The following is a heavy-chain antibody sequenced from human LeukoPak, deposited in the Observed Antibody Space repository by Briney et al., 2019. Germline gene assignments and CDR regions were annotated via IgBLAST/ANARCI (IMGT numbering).Heavy chain of an antibody. CDR2: IYSGGST. Sequence: GGSLRLSCAASGFTFSSYSMNWVRQAPGKGLEWVSVIYSGGSTYYADSVKGRFTISRDNSKNTLYLQMNSLRAEDTAVYYCARETGYSGYEDAFDIWGQGTMVTVSS. V-gene: IGHV3-66*01. D-gene: IGHD5-12*01. J-gene: IGHJ3*02. CDR1: GFTFSSYS. CDR3: ARETGYSGYEDAFDI.